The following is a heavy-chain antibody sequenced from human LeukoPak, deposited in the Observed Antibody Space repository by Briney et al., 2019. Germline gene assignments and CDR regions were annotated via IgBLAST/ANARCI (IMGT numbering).Heavy chain of an antibody. CDR2: IWYDGSNK. J-gene: IGHJ4*02. D-gene: IGHD6-19*01. CDR1: GFTFSSYG. V-gene: IGHV3-33*01. CDR3: ARDHSSGWYSDYFDY. Sequence: PAGSRSLTCAASGFTFSSYGMHWVRQAPGKGLEWVAVIWYDGSNKYYADSVKGRFTISRDNSKNTLYLQMNSLRAEDTAVYYCARDHSSGWYSDYFDYWPQGTRVTVSS.